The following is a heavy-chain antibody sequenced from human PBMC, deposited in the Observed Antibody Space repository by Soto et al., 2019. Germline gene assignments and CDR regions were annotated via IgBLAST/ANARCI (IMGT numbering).Heavy chain of an antibody. J-gene: IGHJ6*02. D-gene: IGHD3-22*01. V-gene: IGHV4-30-4*01. CDR3: ARDYYDSSGYDYYYYGMDV. Sequence: SETLSLTCTVSGGSISSGDYYWSWIRQPPGKGLEWIGYIYYSGSTYYNPSLKSRVTISVDTSKNQFSLKLSSVTAADTAVYYCARDYYDSSGYDYYYYGMDVWGQGTTVTVSS. CDR1: GGSISSGDYY. CDR2: IYYSGST.